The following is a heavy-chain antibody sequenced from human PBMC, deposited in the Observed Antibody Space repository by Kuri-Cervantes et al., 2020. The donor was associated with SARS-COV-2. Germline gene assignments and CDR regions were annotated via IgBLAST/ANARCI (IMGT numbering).Heavy chain of an antibody. V-gene: IGHV3-74*01. CDR1: GFTFSSYD. CDR3: VRDGDHWNFDY. J-gene: IGHJ4*02. Sequence: ETLSLTCAASGFTFSSYDIHWVRQAPGKGLVWVSRINPDGSYTNNADSVKGRFTLSRDNAKNMLFLQMNSLRAEDTAVYYCVRDGDHWNFDYWGQGTLVTVSS. CDR2: INPDGSYT. D-gene: IGHD1-1*01.